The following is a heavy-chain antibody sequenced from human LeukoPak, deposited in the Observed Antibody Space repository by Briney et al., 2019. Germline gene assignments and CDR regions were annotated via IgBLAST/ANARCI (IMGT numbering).Heavy chain of an antibody. CDR3: ARSSFIVGATLFDY. CDR1: GGSISSSSYY. Sequence: PSETLSLTCTVSGGSISSSSYYWGWIRQPPGKGLEWIGSIYYSGSTYYNPSLKSRFTISVDTSKNQFSLKLSSVTAADTAVYYCARSSFIVGATLFDYWGQGTLVTVSS. D-gene: IGHD1-26*01. J-gene: IGHJ4*02. CDR2: IYYSGST. V-gene: IGHV4-39*07.